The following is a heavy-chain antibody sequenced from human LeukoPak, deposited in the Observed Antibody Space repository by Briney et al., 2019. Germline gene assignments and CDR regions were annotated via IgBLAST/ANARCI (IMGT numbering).Heavy chain of an antibody. V-gene: IGHV4-59*11. Sequence: SETLSLTCSVSGASISSHYWSWIRQPPGKGLEWLGYIYYSVRTNYNPSLKSRVTISVDMPNNQFSLKMSSVTAADTAVYYCARTGDGYNYYNYYYMDVWGKGTTVTVTS. D-gene: IGHD5-24*01. J-gene: IGHJ6*03. CDR3: ARTGDGYNYYNYYYMDV. CDR2: IYYSVRT. CDR1: GASISSHY.